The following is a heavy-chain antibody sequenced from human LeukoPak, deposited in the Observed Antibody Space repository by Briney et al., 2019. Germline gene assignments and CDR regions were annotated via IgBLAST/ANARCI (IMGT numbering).Heavy chain of an antibody. Sequence: GASVKVSCKASGYTFTGYYMHWVRQAPGQGLEWMGWINPNSGGTNYAQKFQGRVTMTRDTSISMELSRLRSDDTAVYYCARGSYYYDSSALYYFDYWGQGTLVTVSS. J-gene: IGHJ4*02. V-gene: IGHV1-2*02. D-gene: IGHD3-22*01. CDR2: INPNSGGT. CDR3: ARGSYYYDSSALYYFDY. CDR1: GYTFTGYY.